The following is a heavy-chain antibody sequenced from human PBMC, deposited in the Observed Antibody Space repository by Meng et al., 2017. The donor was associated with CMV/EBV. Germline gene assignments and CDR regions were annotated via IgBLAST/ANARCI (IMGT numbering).Heavy chain of an antibody. CDR3: ARCVGYQPVYYYGMDV. D-gene: IGHD3-22*01. V-gene: IGHV3-64*02. J-gene: IGHJ6*02. Sequence: GESLKISCAASGFTFSSYAMHWVRQAPGKGLEYVSAISSNGGSTYYADSVKGRFTISRDNSKNTLYLQMGSLRAEDMAVYYCARCVGYQPVYYYGMDVWGQGTTVTVSS. CDR2: ISSNGGST. CDR1: GFTFSSYA.